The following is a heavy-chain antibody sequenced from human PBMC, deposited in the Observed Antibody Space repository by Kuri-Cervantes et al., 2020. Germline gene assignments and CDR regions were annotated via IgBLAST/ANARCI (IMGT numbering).Heavy chain of an antibody. V-gene: IGHV3-30-3*01. CDR3: AKDAVAGPYYYYYYGMDV. D-gene: IGHD6-19*01. J-gene: IGHJ6*02. Sequence: GGSLRLSCAASGFTFSSYAMHRVRQAPGKGLEWVAVISYDGSNKYYADSVKGRFTISRDNSKNTLYLQMNSLRAEDTAVYYCAKDAVAGPYYYYYYGMDVWGQGTTVTVSS. CDR2: ISYDGSNK. CDR1: GFTFSSYA.